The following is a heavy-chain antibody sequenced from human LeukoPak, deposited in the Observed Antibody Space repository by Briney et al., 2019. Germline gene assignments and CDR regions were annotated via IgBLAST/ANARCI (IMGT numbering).Heavy chain of an antibody. J-gene: IGHJ4*02. CDR1: GYTFTGYY. Sequence: ASVKVSCKASGYTFTGYYMHWVRQAPGQGLEWMGWINPNSGGTNYAQKFQGRVTMTRDTSISTAYMELSRLRSDDTAVYYCARGYYYDSSGYYTPYYFDYWGQGTLVTVSS. CDR3: ARGYYYDSSGYYTPYYFDY. CDR2: INPNSGGT. D-gene: IGHD3-22*01. V-gene: IGHV1-2*02.